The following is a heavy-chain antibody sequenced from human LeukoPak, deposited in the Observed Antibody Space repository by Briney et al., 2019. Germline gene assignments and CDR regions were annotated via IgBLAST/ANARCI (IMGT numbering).Heavy chain of an antibody. J-gene: IGHJ5*02. CDR2: ISTSSSYT. D-gene: IGHD6-6*01. CDR3: AGTWQLHAGFDP. Sequence: PGGSLRLSCAASGFTFSDYYMNWIRQAPGKGLEWLSYISTSSSYTDYADSVKGRFNISRDNAKNLLYLQMNSLRAEDTAVYYCAGTWQLHAGFDPWGQGTLVTVSS. CDR1: GFTFSDYY. V-gene: IGHV3-11*03.